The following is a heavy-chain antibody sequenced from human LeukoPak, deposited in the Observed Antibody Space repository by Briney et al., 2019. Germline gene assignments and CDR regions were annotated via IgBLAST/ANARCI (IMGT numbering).Heavy chain of an antibody. CDR1: GGTFSSYA. CDR2: IIPIFGTA. J-gene: IGHJ3*02. CDR3: ARKGASFGVVIGGAFDI. D-gene: IGHD3-3*01. Sequence: SVKVSCKASGGTFSSYAISWVRQAPGQGLEWMGGIIPIFGTANYAQKFQGRVTITADESTSTAYMELSSLRSEDTAVYYCARKGASFGVVIGGAFDIWGQGTMVTVSS. V-gene: IGHV1-69*13.